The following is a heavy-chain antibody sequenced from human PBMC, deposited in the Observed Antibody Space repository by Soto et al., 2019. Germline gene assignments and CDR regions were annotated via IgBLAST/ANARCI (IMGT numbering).Heavy chain of an antibody. D-gene: IGHD5-12*01. Sequence: SETLSLTCTVSGCSISSYYWSWIRQPPGKRLEWIGSIYYSGSSNYNPSLKSRVTISVDTSKNQFSLKLSSVTAADTAVYYCARSHIVPRLLMYPYDYWGQGNLVTVSS. CDR1: GCSISSYY. J-gene: IGHJ4*02. V-gene: IGHV4-59*08. CDR2: IYYSGSS. CDR3: ARSHIVPRLLMYPYDY.